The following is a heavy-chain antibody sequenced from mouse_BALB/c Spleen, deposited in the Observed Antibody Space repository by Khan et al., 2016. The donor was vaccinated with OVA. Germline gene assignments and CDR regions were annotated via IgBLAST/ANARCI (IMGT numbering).Heavy chain of an antibody. J-gene: IGHJ3*01. CDR3: AGPSYYGKPWFTY. CDR2: ISGTGIYT. Sequence: EVELVESGGGLVKPGGSLKLSCAPSGFAFSSYYMSWVRQTPEKRLEWVATISGTGIYTYYPDSVKGRFTISRDNARNTLYLQMSSLRSEDTAAYYCAGPSYYGKPWFTYWGQGTLVTVSA. D-gene: IGHD2-1*01. CDR1: GFAFSSYY. V-gene: IGHV5-9*02.